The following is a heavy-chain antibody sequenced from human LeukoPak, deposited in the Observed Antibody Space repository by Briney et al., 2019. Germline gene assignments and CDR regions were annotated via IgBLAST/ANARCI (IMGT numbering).Heavy chain of an antibody. J-gene: IGHJ4*02. D-gene: IGHD6-13*01. V-gene: IGHV4-39*01. CDR2: ISYSGTT. Sequence: SETLPLTCTVSGGSISSGSYYWGWVRQPPGKGLEWIGSISYSGTTYYNLSLKSRVTLSVDTSKNQFSLKLSSVTAADTALYYCARHLRGGSIWFDYWGQGTLVTVS. CDR1: GGSISSGSYY. CDR3: ARHLRGGSIWFDY.